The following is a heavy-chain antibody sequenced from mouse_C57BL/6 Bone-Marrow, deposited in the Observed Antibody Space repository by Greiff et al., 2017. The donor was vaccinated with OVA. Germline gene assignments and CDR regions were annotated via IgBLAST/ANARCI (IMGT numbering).Heavy chain of an antibody. CDR1: GYTFTDYY. CDR2: INPYNGGT. D-gene: IGHD1-1*01. V-gene: IGHV1-19*01. Sequence: VQLKESGPVLVKPGASVKMSCKASGYTFTDYYMNWVKQSHGKSLEWIGVINPYNGGTSYNQKFKGKATLTVDKSSSTAYMELNSLTSEDSAVYYCASYYGSTLFAYWGQGTLVTVSA. J-gene: IGHJ3*01. CDR3: ASYYGSTLFAY.